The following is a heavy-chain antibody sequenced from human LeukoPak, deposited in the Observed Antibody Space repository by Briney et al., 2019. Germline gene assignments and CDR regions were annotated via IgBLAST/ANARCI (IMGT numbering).Heavy chain of an antibody. CDR2: INHSGST. CDR3: ARRAERYSSGWYNWFDP. Sequence: PSETLSLTCAVYGGSFSGYYWSWIRQPPGKGLEWIGEINHSGSTNYNPSLKSRVTISVDTSKNQFSLKLSSVTAADTAVYYCARRAERYSSGWYNWFDPWGQGTLVTVSS. CDR1: GGSFSGYY. D-gene: IGHD6-13*01. J-gene: IGHJ5*02. V-gene: IGHV4-34*01.